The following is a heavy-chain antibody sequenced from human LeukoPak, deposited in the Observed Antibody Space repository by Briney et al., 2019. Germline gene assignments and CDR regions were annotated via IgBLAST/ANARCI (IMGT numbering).Heavy chain of an antibody. CDR3: ARDHRYAFDN. D-gene: IGHD5-12*01. Sequence: GGSLRLSCAASGFKFIDYSMNWVRQAPGKGLEWISYIGISSGRTQYADSVKGRFTISRDKARNSLYLQMNTLRVEDTAVYYCARDHRYAFDNWGHGTLVTVSS. J-gene: IGHJ4*01. CDR2: IGISSGRT. V-gene: IGHV3-48*01. CDR1: GFKFIDYS.